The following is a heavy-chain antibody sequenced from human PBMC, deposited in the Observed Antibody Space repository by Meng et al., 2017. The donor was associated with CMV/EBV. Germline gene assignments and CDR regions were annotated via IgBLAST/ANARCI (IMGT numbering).Heavy chain of an antibody. CDR3: ARDSAVAGVVDY. Sequence: QRQLQESGPGLVKPSETLSLTCPVSGGSISSSSYYWGWIRQPPGKGLEWIGSIYYSGSTYYNPSLKSRVTISVDTSKNQFSLKLSSVTAADTAVYYCARDSAVAGVVDYWGQGTLVTVSS. CDR1: GGSISSSSYY. CDR2: IYYSGST. V-gene: IGHV4-39*07. D-gene: IGHD6-19*01. J-gene: IGHJ4*02.